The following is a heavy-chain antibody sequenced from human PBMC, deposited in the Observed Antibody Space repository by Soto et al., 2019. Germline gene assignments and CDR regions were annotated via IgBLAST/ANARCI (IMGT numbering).Heavy chain of an antibody. J-gene: IGHJ5*02. CDR3: AKAVGPQSPRPHH. CDR1: GFSFSNYV. V-gene: IGHV3-23*05. CDR2: IFNSDSST. Sequence: EVQLLESGGGLVQPGGSLRLSCAASGFSFSNYVMSWVRQAPGKGLEWVSAIFNSDSSTYYADSVKGRFTISRDNSKHTLYLQMNSLRAEDTAVYYCAKAVGPQSPRPHHWGQGTLVTVSS.